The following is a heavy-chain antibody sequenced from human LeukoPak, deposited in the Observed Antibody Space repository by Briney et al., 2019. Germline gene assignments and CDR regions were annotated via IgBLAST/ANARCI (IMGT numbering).Heavy chain of an antibody. J-gene: IGHJ3*02. CDR1: GFTYSSYA. CDR3: AKGRSTWYDDAFDI. D-gene: IGHD1-1*01. Sequence: GGSLRLSCTASGFTYSSYAMSWSRKAPGKGLQWVSDISGSGGSKYYADSVKGRFTISRDNSKNTMYLQMNSLRGEDTAVYYCAKGRSTWYDDAFDIWGQGAMVTVSS. CDR2: ISGSGGSK. V-gene: IGHV3-23*01.